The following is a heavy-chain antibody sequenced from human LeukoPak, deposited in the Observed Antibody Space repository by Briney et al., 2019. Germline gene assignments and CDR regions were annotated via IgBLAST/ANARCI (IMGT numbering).Heavy chain of an antibody. Sequence: GGSLRLSCAASGFTFSSYSMNWVRQAPGKGLEWVSSISSSSSYIYYVDSVKGRFTISRDNAKKSVYLQMNSLRAEDTAVYYCARGQLYYDSSGFDYWGQGTLVTVSS. J-gene: IGHJ4*02. CDR1: GFTFSSYS. V-gene: IGHV3-21*01. CDR3: ARGQLYYDSSGFDY. CDR2: ISSSSSYI. D-gene: IGHD3-22*01.